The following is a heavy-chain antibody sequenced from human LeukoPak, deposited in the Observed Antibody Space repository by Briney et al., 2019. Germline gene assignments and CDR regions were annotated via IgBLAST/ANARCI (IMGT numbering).Heavy chain of an antibody. Sequence: GGSLRLSCAASGFTFSSYAMSWVRQAPGKGLEWVSAISGNGGSTYYADSVKGRFTISRDNSKNTLYLQMNSLRAEDTAVYYCAKDPRYSSSSLLDYWGQGTLVTVS. D-gene: IGHD6-6*01. CDR3: AKDPRYSSSSLLDY. J-gene: IGHJ4*02. CDR2: ISGNGGST. CDR1: GFTFSSYA. V-gene: IGHV3-23*01.